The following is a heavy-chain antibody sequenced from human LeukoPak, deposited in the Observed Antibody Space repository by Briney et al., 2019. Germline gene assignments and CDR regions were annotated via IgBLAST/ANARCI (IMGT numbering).Heavy chain of an antibody. V-gene: IGHV3-21*01. CDR2: ISGSSRHI. CDR3: ARGYCGGDCYGD. J-gene: IGHJ1*01. Sequence: GGSLRLSCTASGFTFSDYTMNWVRQAPGKGLEYVSSISGSSRHIYYADSVKGRFTISRDNTKSSLYLQMNSLRVEDMAVYYCARGYCGGDCYGDWGQGTLVTVSS. D-gene: IGHD2-21*02. CDR1: GFTFSDYT.